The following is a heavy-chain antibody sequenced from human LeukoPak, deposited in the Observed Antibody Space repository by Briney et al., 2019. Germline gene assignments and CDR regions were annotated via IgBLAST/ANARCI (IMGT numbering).Heavy chain of an antibody. CDR2: IYYSGST. D-gene: IGHD3-9*01. Sequence: SETLSLTCTVSGGSISSYYWSWIRQPPGKGLEWIGYIYYSGSTNYNPSLKSRVTISVDTSKNQFSLKLSSVTAADTAVYYCARGGDILTGYEPFDYWGQGTLVTVSS. J-gene: IGHJ4*02. V-gene: IGHV4-59*01. CDR3: ARGGDILTGYEPFDY. CDR1: GGSISSYY.